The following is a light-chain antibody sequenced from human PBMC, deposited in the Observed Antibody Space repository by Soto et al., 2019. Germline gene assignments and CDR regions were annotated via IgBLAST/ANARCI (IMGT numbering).Light chain of an antibody. Sequence: DSVLTQSPGTLSLSPGERATLSCWASQSLSTDYLAWYQQKPGQPPRLLIYGASSRATGIPDRFSGSGSGTDFTLTISRLEPEDFAVYYCQQYGSSPSTFGQGTKLEIK. CDR1: QSLSTDY. CDR3: QQYGSSPST. CDR2: GAS. V-gene: IGKV3-20*01. J-gene: IGKJ2*01.